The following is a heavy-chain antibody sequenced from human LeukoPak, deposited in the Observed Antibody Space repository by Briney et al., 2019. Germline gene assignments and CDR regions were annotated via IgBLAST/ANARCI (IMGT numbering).Heavy chain of an antibody. J-gene: IGHJ6*03. D-gene: IGHD4-17*01. CDR3: ARAMVTTVRFYYYYMDV. V-gene: IGHV3-7*01. CDR1: GFTFSSYW. CDR2: IKQDGSVK. Sequence: PGGSLRLSCAASGFTFSSYWMTWVRQAPGKGLEWVANIKQDGSVKYYVDSVKGRFTISRDSAKNSLYLQMNSLSVEDTAVYYCARAMVTTVRFYYYYMDVWGKGTTVTVSS.